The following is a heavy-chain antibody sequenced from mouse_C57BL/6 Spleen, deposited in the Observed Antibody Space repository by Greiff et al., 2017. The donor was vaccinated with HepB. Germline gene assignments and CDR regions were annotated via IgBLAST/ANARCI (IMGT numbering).Heavy chain of an antibody. CDR3: ARSSRAVVAEDY. J-gene: IGHJ2*01. CDR2: IYPGDGDT. CDR1: GYAFSSSW. Sequence: QVQLQQSGPELVKPGASVKISCKASGYAFSSSWMNWVKQRPGKGLEWIGRIYPGDGDTNYNGKFKGKATLTADKSSSTAYMQLSSLTSEDSAVYFCARSSRAVVAEDYWGQGTTLTVSS. D-gene: IGHD1-1*01. V-gene: IGHV1-82*01.